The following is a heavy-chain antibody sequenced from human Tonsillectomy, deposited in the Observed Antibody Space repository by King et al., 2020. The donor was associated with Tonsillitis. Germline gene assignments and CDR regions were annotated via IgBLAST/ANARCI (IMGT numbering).Heavy chain of an antibody. CDR2: ISGSGAST. CDR1: GFTFRSYA. Sequence: VQLVESGGGLVQSGGSLRLSCAASGFTFRSYAMSWVRQVPGKGLEWVSTISGSGASTYYADSVKGRFTISRDNSKNTLYLRMNSLRAEDTAVYYCAKPREYPSYYFDYWGQGTLVTVSS. J-gene: IGHJ4*02. D-gene: IGHD2/OR15-2a*01. V-gene: IGHV3-23*04. CDR3: AKPREYPSYYFDY.